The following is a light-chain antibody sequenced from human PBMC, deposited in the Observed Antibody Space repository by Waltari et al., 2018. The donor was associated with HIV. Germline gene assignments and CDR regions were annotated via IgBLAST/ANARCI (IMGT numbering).Light chain of an antibody. CDR3: NSRDRSGYLHVL. V-gene: IGLV3-19*01. CDR1: SLRFYY. CDR2: GRN. J-gene: IGLJ2*01. Sequence: SSELTQGPAVSVALGQTVRITCPGDSLRFYYASWYQQKPGQAPVLVIYGRNNRPSGIPARFSGSRSGNTASLTITGAQAEDEADYYCNSRDRSGYLHVLFGGGTKLTVL.